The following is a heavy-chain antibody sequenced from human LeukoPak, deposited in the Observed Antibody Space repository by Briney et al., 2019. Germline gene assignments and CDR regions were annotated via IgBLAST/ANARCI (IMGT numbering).Heavy chain of an antibody. Sequence: RASVKVSCKAFGGSFSSEAISWVRQAPGQGLEWIGGIIPIFGTANYAQKFQGRVTITTDESTSTAYMEVSSLRSEDTAVYYCGRKAGDCGGGSCYSIDYWGQGTLVTVSS. D-gene: IGHD2-15*01. CDR1: GGSFSSEA. CDR3: GRKAGDCGGGSCYSIDY. J-gene: IGHJ4*02. V-gene: IGHV1-69*05. CDR2: IIPIFGTA.